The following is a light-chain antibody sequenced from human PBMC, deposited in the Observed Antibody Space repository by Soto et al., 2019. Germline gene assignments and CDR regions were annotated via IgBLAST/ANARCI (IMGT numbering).Light chain of an antibody. Sequence: QSALTQPASVSGSPGQSITISCTGTNSDIGGYNYVSWYQQHPGKAPKLMIYDVSNRPSGVSYRFPGSKSGNTASLTISGRQAEDEADYYCSSYTSRSTLGVFGGGTKLTVL. CDR3: SSYTSRSTLGV. CDR2: DVS. V-gene: IGLV2-14*03. J-gene: IGLJ2*01. CDR1: NSDIGGYNY.